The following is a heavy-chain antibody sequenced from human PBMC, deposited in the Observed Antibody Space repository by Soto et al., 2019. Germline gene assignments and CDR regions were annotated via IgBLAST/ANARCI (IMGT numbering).Heavy chain of an antibody. V-gene: IGHV1-18*04. J-gene: IGHJ4*02. Sequence: QVLLVQSGAEVKKPGASVKVSCKASGYSFSTYGVSWVRQAPGQGLEWMGWLNTGDGNTAYAQKLQGRITLTTDTATTTAYMELRSLRSDDTAIYYCTRGDNDGSARAAIDHWCQGNLVTVSS. CDR3: TRGDNDGSARAAIDH. D-gene: IGHD1-1*01. CDR1: GYSFSTYG. CDR2: LNTGDGNT.